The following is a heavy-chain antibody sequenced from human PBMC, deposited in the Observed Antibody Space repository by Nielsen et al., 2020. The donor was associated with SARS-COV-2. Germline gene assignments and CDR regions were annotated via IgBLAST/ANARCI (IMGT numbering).Heavy chain of an antibody. CDR3: ARGRPAAMRFDP. Sequence: SVKVSCKASGGTFSSYAISWVRQAPGQGLEWMGGIIPIFGTANYAQKFQGRVTITADESTSTAYMELSSLRSEDTAVYYCARGRPAAMRFDPWGQGTLVTVSS. CDR1: GGTFSSYA. J-gene: IGHJ5*02. D-gene: IGHD2-2*01. CDR2: IIPIFGTA. V-gene: IGHV1-69*13.